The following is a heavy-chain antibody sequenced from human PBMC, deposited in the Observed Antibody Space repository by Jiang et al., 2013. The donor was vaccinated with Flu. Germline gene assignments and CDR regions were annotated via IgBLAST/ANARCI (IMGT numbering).Heavy chain of an antibody. CDR2: INAGNGNT. J-gene: IGHJ4*02. CDR3: AVWGYQLLRTYYFDY. CDR1: GYTFTSYA. V-gene: IGHV1-3*01. Sequence: GAEVKKPGASVKVSCKASGYTFTSYAMHWVRQAPGQRLEWMGWINAGNGNTKYSQKFQGRVTITRDTSASTAYMELSSLRSEDTAVYYCAVWGYQLLRTYYFDYWGQGTLVTVSS. D-gene: IGHD2-2*01.